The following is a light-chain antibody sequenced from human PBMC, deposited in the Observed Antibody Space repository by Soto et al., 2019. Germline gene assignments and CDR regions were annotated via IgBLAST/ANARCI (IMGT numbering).Light chain of an antibody. Sequence: QSVLTQPPSASGTPGQRVTISCSGSSSNIGSNYVYWYQHFPGTAPKLLIYRINQRPSGVPDRFSGSKSGTSASLAINGLQSEDEADYYCATWDDSLNALYVFGTRTKVTVL. CDR1: SSNIGSNY. CDR2: RIN. V-gene: IGLV1-47*01. CDR3: ATWDDSLNALYV. J-gene: IGLJ1*01.